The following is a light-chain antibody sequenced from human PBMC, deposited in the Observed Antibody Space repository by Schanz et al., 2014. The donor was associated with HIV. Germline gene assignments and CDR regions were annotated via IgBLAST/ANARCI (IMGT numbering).Light chain of an antibody. V-gene: IGKV1-5*03. Sequence: DIQMTQSPSTLSASVGDRVTITCRASQSIGSWLAWYQQRPGEAPKLLIYKTSGLESGVPSRFSGSGSGTEFTLTINSLQPDDFATYYCLQYSDNAYTFGQGTKLEVK. J-gene: IGKJ2*01. CDR2: KTS. CDR1: QSIGSW. CDR3: LQYSDNAYT.